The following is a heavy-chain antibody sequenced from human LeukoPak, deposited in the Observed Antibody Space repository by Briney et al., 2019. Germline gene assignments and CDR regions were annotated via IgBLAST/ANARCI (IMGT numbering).Heavy chain of an antibody. CDR2: IYYSGST. CDR1: GGSISSSSYY. D-gene: IGHD6-13*01. J-gene: IGHJ3*02. CDR3: ARVSRIAAAGTPIRHAFDI. Sequence: SETLSLTCTVSGGSISSSSYYWGWIRQPPGKGLEWIGSIYYSGSTYYNPSLKSRVTISVDTSKNQFSLKLSSVTAADTAVYYCARVSRIAAAGTPIRHAFDIWGQGTMVTVSS. V-gene: IGHV4-39*01.